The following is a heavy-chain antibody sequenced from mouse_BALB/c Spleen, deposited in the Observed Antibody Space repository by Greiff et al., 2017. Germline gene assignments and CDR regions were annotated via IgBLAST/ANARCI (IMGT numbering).Heavy chain of an antibody. CDR3: ARYGYYWYFDV. V-gene: IGHV1-9*01. CDR2: ILPGSGST. D-gene: IGHD2-2*01. Sequence: VHLVESGAELMKPGASVKISCKATGYTFSSYWIEWVKQRPGHGLEWIGEILPGSGSTNYNEKFKGKATFTADTSSNTAYMQLSSLTSEDSAVYYRARYGYYWYFDVWGAGTTVTVSS. J-gene: IGHJ1*01. CDR1: GYTFSSYW.